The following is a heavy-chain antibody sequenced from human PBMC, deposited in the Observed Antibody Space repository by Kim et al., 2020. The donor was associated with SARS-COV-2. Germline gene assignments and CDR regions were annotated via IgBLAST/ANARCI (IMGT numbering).Heavy chain of an antibody. J-gene: IGHJ5*01. V-gene: IGHV4-34*01. Sequence: SETLSLTCAVYGGSFTGYFWSWIRQPPGKGLEWIGEIGHSGNTNYNPSLKSRVTISVHTSVNQFSLRLSSVTAADTAVYYCARGNSGARLGSWGQGTLVTVSS. CDR2: IGHSGNT. D-gene: IGHD6-19*01. CDR1: GGSFTGYF. CDR3: ARGNSGARLGS.